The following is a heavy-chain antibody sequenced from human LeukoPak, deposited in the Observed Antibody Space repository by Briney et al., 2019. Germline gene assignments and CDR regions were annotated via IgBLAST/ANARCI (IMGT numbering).Heavy chain of an antibody. CDR2: ISGSSGST. CDR3: AKDFGYDILTGYDYWYFDL. Sequence: GGSLRLSCEASGFTFDDYGMSWVRQAPGKGLEWVSVISGSSGSTYYADSVKGRFTISRDNSKNTLYLQMNTLRAEDTAVYYCAKDFGYDILTGYDYWYFDLWGRGTLVTVSS. V-gene: IGHV3-23*01. D-gene: IGHD3-9*01. J-gene: IGHJ2*01. CDR1: GFTFDDYG.